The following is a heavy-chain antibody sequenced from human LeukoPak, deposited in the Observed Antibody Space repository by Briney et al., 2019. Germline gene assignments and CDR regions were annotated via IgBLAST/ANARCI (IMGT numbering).Heavy chain of an antibody. CDR3: AKARQTHERITIFGVVQEVAFDI. CDR1: GFTFSSYA. Sequence: GGSLRLSCAASGFTFSSYAMSWVRQAPGKGLEWVSAISGSGGSTYYADSVKGRLTISRDNSKNTLYLQMNSLRAEDTAVYYCAKARQTHERITIFGVVQEVAFDIWGQGTMVTVSS. V-gene: IGHV3-23*01. J-gene: IGHJ3*02. D-gene: IGHD3-3*01. CDR2: ISGSGGST.